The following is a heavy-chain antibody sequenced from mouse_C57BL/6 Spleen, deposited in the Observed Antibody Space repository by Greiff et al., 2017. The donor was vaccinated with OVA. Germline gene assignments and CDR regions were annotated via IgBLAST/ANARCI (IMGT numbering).Heavy chain of an antibody. D-gene: IGHD1-1*01. CDR1: GYAFSSSW. J-gene: IGHJ1*03. Sequence: VQLQESGPELVKPGASVKISCKASGYAFSSSWMNWVKQRPGKGLEWIGRIYPGDGDTNYNGKFKGKATLTADKSSSTAYMQLSSLTSEDSAVYFCARGGSPYGSSSDWYFDVWGTGTTVTVSS. V-gene: IGHV1-82*01. CDR2: IYPGDGDT. CDR3: ARGGSPYGSSSDWYFDV.